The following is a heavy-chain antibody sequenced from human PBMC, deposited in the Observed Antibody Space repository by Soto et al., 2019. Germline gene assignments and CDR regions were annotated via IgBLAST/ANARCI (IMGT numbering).Heavy chain of an antibody. Sequence: QVQLVESGGGVVQPGRSLRLSCAASGFTSSSYGMHWVRQAPGKGLDWVAVIWYDGSNKYYADSVKGRFTISRDNSKNTLYLQMNSLRAEDTAVYYCARESGALTVTRYNWFDPWGQGTLVTVSS. CDR1: GFTSSSYG. D-gene: IGHD4-4*01. CDR3: ARESGALTVTRYNWFDP. V-gene: IGHV3-33*01. CDR2: IWYDGSNK. J-gene: IGHJ5*02.